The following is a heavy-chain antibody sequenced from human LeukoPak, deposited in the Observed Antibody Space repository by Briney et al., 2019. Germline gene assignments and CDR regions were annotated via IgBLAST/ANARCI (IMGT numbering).Heavy chain of an antibody. D-gene: IGHD3/OR15-3a*01. V-gene: IGHV4-39*01. Sequence: LETLSLTCTVSGVSISSSNSYWGWIRQPPGKGLEWIGSIYYSGNTYYNASRKSQVSISIDTSKNQFSLRLTSVTAADTAVYYCARQTGSGLFILPGGQGTLVTVSS. J-gene: IGHJ4*02. CDR3: ARQTGSGLFILP. CDR2: IYYSGNT. CDR1: GVSISSSNSY.